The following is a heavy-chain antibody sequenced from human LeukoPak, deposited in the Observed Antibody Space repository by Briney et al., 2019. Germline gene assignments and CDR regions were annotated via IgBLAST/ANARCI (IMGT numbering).Heavy chain of an antibody. Sequence: SETLSLTCTVSGGSISSGDYYWSWIRQPPGKGLEWIGYIYYSGSTNYNPSLKSRVTISVDTSKNQFSLKLNSVTAADTAVYYCAGTYGDYEVYWGQGTLVTVSS. V-gene: IGHV4-30-4*01. D-gene: IGHD4-17*01. CDR1: GGSISSGDYY. J-gene: IGHJ4*02. CDR2: IYYSGST. CDR3: AGTYGDYEVY.